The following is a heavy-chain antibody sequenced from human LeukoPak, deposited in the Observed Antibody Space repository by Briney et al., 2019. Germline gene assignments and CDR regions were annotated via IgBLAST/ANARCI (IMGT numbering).Heavy chain of an antibody. V-gene: IGHV6-1*01. CDR2: TYYRSKWCY. D-gene: IGHD2-2*01. Sequence: SQTLSLTCAISGDSVSSGSATWNWIRQSPSSGLEWLGRTYYRSKWCYDYAVSVKSRITINPDTSKNQFSLQLSSVTPEDTAVYYCAREYCSTTNCYEDYWGQGTLVTVSS. J-gene: IGHJ4*02. CDR3: AREYCSTTNCYEDY. CDR1: GDSVSSGSAT.